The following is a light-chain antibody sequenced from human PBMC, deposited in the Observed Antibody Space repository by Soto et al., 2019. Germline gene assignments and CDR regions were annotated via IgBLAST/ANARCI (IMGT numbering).Light chain of an antibody. CDR3: CSYAGRSTWV. Sequence: QSALTQPASVSGSPGQSITISCIGTSSDIGNYNLVSWYQQHPGKAPKLMIYEDSRRHRGVSNRFSGSKSGNTASLTISGLQAEDEADYYCCSYAGRSTWVFGGGTQLTVL. CDR1: SSDIGNYNL. J-gene: IGLJ3*02. V-gene: IGLV2-23*01. CDR2: EDS.